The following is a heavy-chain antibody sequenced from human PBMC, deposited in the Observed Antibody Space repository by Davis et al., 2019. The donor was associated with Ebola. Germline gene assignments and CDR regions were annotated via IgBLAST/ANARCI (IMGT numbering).Heavy chain of an antibody. J-gene: IGHJ4*02. CDR2: ISYDGSNK. CDR3: ARGGYD. Sequence: PGGSLRLSCAASGFTFSSYAMHWVRQAPGKGLEWVAVISYDGSNKYYADSVKGRFTISRDNAKNSLYLQMNSLRDEDTAVYYCARGGYDWGQGTLVTVSS. D-gene: IGHD3-3*01. V-gene: IGHV3-30-3*01. CDR1: GFTFSSYA.